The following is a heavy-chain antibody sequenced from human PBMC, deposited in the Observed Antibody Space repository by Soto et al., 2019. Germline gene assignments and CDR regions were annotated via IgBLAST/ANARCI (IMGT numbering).Heavy chain of an antibody. CDR3: ARAGYYGSGSYPYYFDY. CDR1: GGSISSGGYY. Sequence: QVQLQESGPGLVKPSQTLSLTCTVSGGSISSGGYYWSWIRQHPGKGLEWIGYIYYSGSTYYNPYLKSRVTISVETSKNQFTLKLSSVTAADTAVYYCARAGYYGSGSYPYYFDYWGQGTLVTFSS. J-gene: IGHJ4*02. V-gene: IGHV4-31*03. CDR2: IYYSGST. D-gene: IGHD3-10*01.